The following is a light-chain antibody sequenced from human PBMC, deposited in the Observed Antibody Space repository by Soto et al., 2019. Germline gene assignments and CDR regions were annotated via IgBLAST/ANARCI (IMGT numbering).Light chain of an antibody. CDR1: PRVSSSY. CDR3: QPYNNGPRQ. CDR2: SAP. Sequence: EIVLTQSPRSVCLAPGERGTLCRRASPRVSSSYLAWYQQKPGQAPSLLIYSAPTSATGIPARFRGSGSGTAFTLTISSLQSEDFAVSYCQPYNNGPRQFAQGTKADIK. V-gene: IGKV3-15*01. J-gene: IGKJ1*01.